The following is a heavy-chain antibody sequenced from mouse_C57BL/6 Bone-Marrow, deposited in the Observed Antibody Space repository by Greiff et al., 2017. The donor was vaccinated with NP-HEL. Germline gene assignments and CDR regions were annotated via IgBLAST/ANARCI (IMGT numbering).Heavy chain of an antibody. CDR1: GYTFTDYY. Sequence: VQLQQSGPELVKPGASVMLSCKASGYTFTDYYMNWVKQSHGKSLEWIGDINPNNGGTSYNQKFKGKATLTVDKSSSTAYMELRSLTSEDSAVYYCARRGLFDYWGQGTTLTVSS. CDR2: INPNNGGT. J-gene: IGHJ2*01. CDR3: ARRGLFDY. V-gene: IGHV1-26*01.